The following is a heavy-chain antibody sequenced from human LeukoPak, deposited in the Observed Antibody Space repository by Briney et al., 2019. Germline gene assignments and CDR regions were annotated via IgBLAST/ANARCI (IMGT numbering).Heavy chain of an antibody. J-gene: IGHJ4*02. D-gene: IGHD6-13*01. V-gene: IGHV3-23*01. Sequence: GGTLRLSCAASGFTFKNYAMSWVRQAPGKGLEWVSTISNSGGSTYYADSVKGRFTISRDNSKNTLYLQMNSLRAEDTAVYYCAKRSAAANYYFDYWGQGTLVTVSS. CDR2: ISNSGGST. CDR3: AKRSAAANYYFDY. CDR1: GFTFKNYA.